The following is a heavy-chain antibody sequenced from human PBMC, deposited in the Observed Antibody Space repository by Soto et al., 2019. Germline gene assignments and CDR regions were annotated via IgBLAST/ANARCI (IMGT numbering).Heavy chain of an antibody. J-gene: IGHJ4*02. V-gene: IGHV4-61*01. CDR2: IYYTGST. Sequence: SETLSLTFTVSGGPVNSDTFYGSCIRQPPGRGLEWICYIYYTGSTNYNPSLKSRVTISVDTSRNHLSLQLSSVTAADTAVYYCAREFSNSPEAFDSWGQGSLVTVSS. CDR1: GGPVNSDTFY. CDR3: AREFSNSPEAFDS. D-gene: IGHD6-6*01.